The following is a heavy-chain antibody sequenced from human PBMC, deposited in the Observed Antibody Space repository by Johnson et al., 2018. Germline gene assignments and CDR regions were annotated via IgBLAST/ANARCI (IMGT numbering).Heavy chain of an antibody. Sequence: QVQLQESGPGLVKXSQTLSLTCTVSGGSITSGNNAWSWIRQPAGKGLEWVGRIYTSGDPNYNPSLRRRVTVALDTSKTQFSLRLTSVTAADTAIYYCARGNSHYYFYMDVWGKGTTVTVSS. CDR1: GGSITSGNNA. V-gene: IGHV4-61*02. D-gene: IGHD4-23*01. CDR2: IYTSGDP. CDR3: ARGNSHYYFYMDV. J-gene: IGHJ6*03.